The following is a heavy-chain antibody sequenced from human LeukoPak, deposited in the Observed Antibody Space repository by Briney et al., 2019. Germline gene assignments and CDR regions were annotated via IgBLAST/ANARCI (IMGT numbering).Heavy chain of an antibody. J-gene: IGHJ4*02. CDR3: ARVRYEVGALYYFDY. Sequence: PSETLSLTCTVSGDSISSGDYYWSWVRQSPGKGLEWIGYIYYRGSTNYNPSLKSRGTISVDTSENQFSLKLTSVTPADTAVYYCARVRYEVGALYYFDYWGQGTLVTVSS. D-gene: IGHD1-26*01. CDR2: IYYRGST. V-gene: IGHV4-30-4*01. CDR1: GDSISSGDYY.